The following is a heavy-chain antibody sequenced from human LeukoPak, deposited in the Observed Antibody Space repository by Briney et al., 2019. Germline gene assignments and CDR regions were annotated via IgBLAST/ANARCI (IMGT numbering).Heavy chain of an antibody. Sequence: VXGGSISSYYWSWIRQPPGKGVEWIGYIYYSGSTNYNPSLKSRVTISVDTSKNQFSLKLSSVTAADTAVYYCARDWRIAAAGDYYYYGMDVWGKGTTVTVSS. CDR2: IYYSGST. J-gene: IGHJ6*04. CDR3: ARDWRIAAAGDYYYYGMDV. V-gene: IGHV4-59*01. CDR1: GGSISSYY. D-gene: IGHD6-13*01.